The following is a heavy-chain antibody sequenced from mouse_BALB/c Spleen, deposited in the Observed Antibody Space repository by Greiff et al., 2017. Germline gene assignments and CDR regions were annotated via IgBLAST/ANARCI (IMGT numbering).Heavy chain of an antibody. CDR3: ARPLYYYSWFAY. V-gene: IGHV1-55*01. D-gene: IGHD1-1*01. J-gene: IGHJ3*01. CDR1: GYNFTSYW. CDR2: IYPGSGST. Sequence: VKLQQPGAELVKPGTSVKLSCKASGYNFTSYWINWVKLRPGQGLEWIGDIYPGSGSTNYNEKFKSKATLTVDTSSSTAYMQLSSLASEDSALYYCARPLYYYSWFAYWGQGTLVTVSA.